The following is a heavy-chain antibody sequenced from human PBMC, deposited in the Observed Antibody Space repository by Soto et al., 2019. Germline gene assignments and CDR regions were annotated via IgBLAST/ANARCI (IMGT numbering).Heavy chain of an antibody. Sequence: EVQLLESGGGLVQPGGSLRLSCAASGFTFSSYAMSWVRQAPGKGLEWVSAISGSGGSTYYADSVKGQFTISRDNSKNTLYLQMNSLRAEDTAVYYCAKAPTNYGSGSYYYYWGQGTLVTVSS. CDR2: ISGSGGST. J-gene: IGHJ4*02. CDR3: AKAPTNYGSGSYYYY. D-gene: IGHD3-10*01. CDR1: GFTFSSYA. V-gene: IGHV3-23*01.